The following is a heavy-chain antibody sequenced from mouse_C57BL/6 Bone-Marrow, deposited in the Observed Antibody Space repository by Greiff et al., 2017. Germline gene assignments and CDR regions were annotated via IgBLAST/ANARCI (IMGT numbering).Heavy chain of an antibody. CDR1: GYTFTSYW. J-gene: IGHJ1*03. CDR3: ARPYDDDYSYIDV. D-gene: IGHD2-4*01. Sequence: VQLQQPGAELVKPGDSVSMSCKASGYTFTSYWITWVKQRPGQGLEWIGDIYPGSGSTNYNEKFKSKTTLTVDTSSSSAYMRLSSLTSEDSAVYYCARPYDDDYSYIDVWGTGTTVTVSS. CDR2: IYPGSGST. V-gene: IGHV1-55*01.